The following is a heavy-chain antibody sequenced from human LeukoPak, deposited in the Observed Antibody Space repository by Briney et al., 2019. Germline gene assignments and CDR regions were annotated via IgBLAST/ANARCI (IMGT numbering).Heavy chain of an antibody. D-gene: IGHD1-26*01. CDR2: IKQDGSEK. Sequence: PGGSLRLSCAASGLTFSSYWMSWVRQAPGKGLEWVANIKQDGSEKYYVDSVKGRFTISRDNAKNSLYLQMNSLRAEDTAVYYCARDIWSYYYWGQGTLVTVSS. CDR1: GLTFSSYW. CDR3: ARDIWSYYY. V-gene: IGHV3-7*01. J-gene: IGHJ4*02.